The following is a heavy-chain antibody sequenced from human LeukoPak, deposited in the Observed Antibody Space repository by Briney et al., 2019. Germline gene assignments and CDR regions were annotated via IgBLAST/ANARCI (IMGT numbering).Heavy chain of an antibody. Sequence: PSETLSLTCTVPGGAISSYYWSWIRQPPGKGLEWIGYIYYSGSTNYNPSLKSRVTISVDTSKNQFSLKLSSVTAADTAVYYCARRRDGYEALDYWGQGTLVIVSS. J-gene: IGHJ4*02. V-gene: IGHV4-59*01. CDR2: IYYSGST. D-gene: IGHD5-24*01. CDR1: GGAISSYY. CDR3: ARRRDGYEALDY.